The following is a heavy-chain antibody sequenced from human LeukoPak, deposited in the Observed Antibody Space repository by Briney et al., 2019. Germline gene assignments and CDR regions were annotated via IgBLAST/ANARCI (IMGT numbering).Heavy chain of an antibody. CDR1: GYTFTGYY. J-gene: IGHJ4*02. D-gene: IGHD3-22*01. Sequence: ASVKVSCKASGYTFTGYYMHWVRQAPGQGLEWMGWMNPNSGNTGYAQKFQGRVTMTRNTSISTAYMELSSLRSEDTAVYYCARLNYYDSSGYASDFDYWGQGTLVTVSS. CDR3: ARLNYYDSSGYASDFDY. CDR2: MNPNSGNT. V-gene: IGHV1-8*02.